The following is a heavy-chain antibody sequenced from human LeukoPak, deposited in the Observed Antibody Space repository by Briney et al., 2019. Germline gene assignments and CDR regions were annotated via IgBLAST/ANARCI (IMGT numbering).Heavy chain of an antibody. CDR3: AVSEGYFQH. Sequence: ASVRVSSMPSGYSFTTYGISSVRQAPGEGREWMGWSSADNGNTNYAQKFQGRVTMTTDTSTTTAYMELRSLRSDDTAVYYCAVSEGYFQHWGQGTLVTVSS. J-gene: IGHJ1*01. V-gene: IGHV1-18*01. CDR1: GYSFTTYG. CDR2: SSADNGNT.